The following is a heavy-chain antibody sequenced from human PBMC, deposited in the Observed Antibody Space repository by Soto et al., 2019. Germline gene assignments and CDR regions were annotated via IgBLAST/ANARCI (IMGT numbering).Heavy chain of an antibody. D-gene: IGHD3-10*01. V-gene: IGHV3-20*04. CDR1: GFIFDDYA. Sequence: GGSLRLSCAASGFIFDDYALSWVRQVPGKGLEWVSGMSYNGAYIGYADSVKGRFIIPRDNAKNSLYLQMNSLRTEDTALYYCARGLDVSGRRYYYDSGMDVWGQGTTVTVSS. CDR2: MSYNGAYI. J-gene: IGHJ6*02. CDR3: ARGLDVSGRRYYYDSGMDV.